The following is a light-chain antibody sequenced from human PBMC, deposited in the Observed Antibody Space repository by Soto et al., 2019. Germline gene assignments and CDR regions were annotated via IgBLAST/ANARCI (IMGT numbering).Light chain of an antibody. CDR3: SSYAGSHNYV. J-gene: IGLJ1*01. CDR1: SSDVGGYSY. V-gene: IGLV2-14*01. Sequence: QSALTQPASVSGSPGQSITISCTGTSSDVGGYSYVSWFQQHPGKVPKLMIYDVTNRPSGVSNRFSASKSGNTASLNISGLQAEDEADYYCSSYAGSHNYVFGSGTKLTVL. CDR2: DVT.